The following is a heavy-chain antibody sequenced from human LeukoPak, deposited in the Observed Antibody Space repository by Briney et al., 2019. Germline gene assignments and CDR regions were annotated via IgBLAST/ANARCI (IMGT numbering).Heavy chain of an antibody. Sequence: SETLSLTCSVSGGSISSYYWSWIRHPPGKGPEWIGYINNSGSTNYNPSVKSRVTISVDTSKKQFSLSLSSVTTADTAVYYCAKDRSPRGYSYGYFDYWGQGILVTVSS. D-gene: IGHD5-18*01. CDR1: GGSISSYY. CDR2: INNSGST. CDR3: AKDRSPRGYSYGYFDY. J-gene: IGHJ4*02. V-gene: IGHV4-59*01.